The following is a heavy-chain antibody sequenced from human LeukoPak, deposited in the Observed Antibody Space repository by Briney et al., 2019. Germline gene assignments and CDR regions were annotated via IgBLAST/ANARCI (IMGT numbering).Heavy chain of an antibody. Sequence: GGSLRLSCAASGFTFSSYAMSWVRQAPGKGLEWVSGISGSGGSTYYADSVKGRLTISRDNSKITLYLQMNSLTVEDTAVYYCAKEDSGTYLPVYYYYGMDVWGQGTTVTVSS. CDR3: AKEDSGTYLPVYYYYGMDV. D-gene: IGHD1-26*01. J-gene: IGHJ6*02. CDR1: GFTFSSYA. V-gene: IGHV3-23*01. CDR2: ISGSGGST.